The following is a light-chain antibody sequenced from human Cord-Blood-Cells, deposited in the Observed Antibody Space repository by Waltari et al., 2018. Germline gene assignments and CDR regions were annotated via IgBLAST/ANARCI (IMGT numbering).Light chain of an antibody. CDR2: GAS. CDR3: QQYGSSQFT. CDR1: QSVSSSY. Sequence: EIVLTQPPGTLSLSPGERATLPCRASQSVSSSYLAWYQQKPGQAPRLLIYGASSRATGIPDRFSGSGSGTDFTLTISRLEPEDFAVYYCQQYGSSQFTFGPGTKVDIK. J-gene: IGKJ3*01. V-gene: IGKV3-20*01.